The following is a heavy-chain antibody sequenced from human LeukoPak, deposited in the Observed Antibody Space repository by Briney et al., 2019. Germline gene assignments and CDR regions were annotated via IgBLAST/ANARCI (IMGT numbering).Heavy chain of an antibody. D-gene: IGHD6-19*01. CDR3: ARGGGVAGTPYNPYDY. Sequence: PSETLSLTCTVSGGSISSYYWSWIRQPPGKGLEWIGYIYYSGSTNYNPSLKSQVTISVDTSKNQFSLKLSSVTAADTAVYYCARGGGVAGTPYNPYDYWGQGTLVTVSS. V-gene: IGHV4-59*01. CDR1: GGSISSYY. CDR2: IYYSGST. J-gene: IGHJ4*02.